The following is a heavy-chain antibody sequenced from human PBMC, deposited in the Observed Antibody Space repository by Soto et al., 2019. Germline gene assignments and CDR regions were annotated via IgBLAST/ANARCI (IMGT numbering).Heavy chain of an antibody. CDR1: GYTFSDYY. V-gene: IGHV1-2*02. CDR3: AREPATAKPEGVDF. CDR2: INPNSGGT. D-gene: IGHD1-1*01. Sequence: QVQLVQSGAEVRKPGASVKVSCKASGYTFSDYYIHWVRQAPGQGLEWMGWINPNSGGTKYAPKFQGGVTMTRDTYITTAYMELSRLRSGETAVYYCAREPATAKPEGVDFWGQGTLVTVSS. J-gene: IGHJ4*02.